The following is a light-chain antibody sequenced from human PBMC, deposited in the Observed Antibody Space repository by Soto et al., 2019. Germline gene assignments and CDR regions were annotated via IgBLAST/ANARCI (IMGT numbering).Light chain of an antibody. CDR1: QSVSTK. CDR2: ATS. V-gene: IGKV3-15*01. Sequence: EIVMTQSPATLSVSPGERATLSCRASQSVSTKVAWYQQKPGQGPRLLIYATSTRATGAPAGFSGSGSGTEFTLTISNLQSEDFAVYYCQQYSNWPPITFGQGTRLEIK. CDR3: QQYSNWPPIT. J-gene: IGKJ5*01.